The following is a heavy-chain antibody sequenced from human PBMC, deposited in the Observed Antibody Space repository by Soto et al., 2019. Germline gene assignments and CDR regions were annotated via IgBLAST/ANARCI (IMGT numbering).Heavy chain of an antibody. CDR3: ARAADDYGSTNWFDP. V-gene: IGHV3-33*01. CDR1: GFTFSSYG. J-gene: IGHJ5*02. CDR2: IWYDGSNK. D-gene: IGHD4-17*01. Sequence: ESGGGVVQPGRSLRLSCAASGFTFSSYGMHWVRQAPGKGLEWVAVIWYDGSNKYYADSVKGRFTISRDNSKNTLYLQMNSLRAEDTAVYYCARAADDYGSTNWFDPWGQGTLVTVSS.